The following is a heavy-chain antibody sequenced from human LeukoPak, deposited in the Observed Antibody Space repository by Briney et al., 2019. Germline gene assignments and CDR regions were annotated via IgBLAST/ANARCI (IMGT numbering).Heavy chain of an antibody. J-gene: IGHJ4*02. CDR2: IIPIFGTA. CDR3: AIQSGDPGGGSSTSPLFDY. D-gene: IGHD2-2*01. V-gene: IGHV1-69*05. CDR1: GGTFSSYA. Sequence: SVKVSCKASGGTFSSYAISWVRQAPGQGLEWMGGIIPIFGTANYAQKFQGRVTITTDESTSTAYMELSSLRSEDTAVYYCAIQSGDPGGGSSTSPLFDYWGQGTLVTVSS.